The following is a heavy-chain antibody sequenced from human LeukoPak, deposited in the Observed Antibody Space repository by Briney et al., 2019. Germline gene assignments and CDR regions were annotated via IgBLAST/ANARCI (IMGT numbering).Heavy chain of an antibody. J-gene: IGHJ6*03. V-gene: IGHV3-53*01. CDR2: IYKGEVT. D-gene: IGHD2-21*02. CDR1: GFSVTDKS. CDR3: ARVVAAIALRDYHYVDV. Sequence: GGSLRLSCAASGFSVTDKSMAWVRQAPGKGLDCISIIYKGEVTSYADSVRGRFIISRDSGTNTLYLQMDSLRADDTATYYCARVVAAIALRDYHYVDVWGKGTMVAVSS.